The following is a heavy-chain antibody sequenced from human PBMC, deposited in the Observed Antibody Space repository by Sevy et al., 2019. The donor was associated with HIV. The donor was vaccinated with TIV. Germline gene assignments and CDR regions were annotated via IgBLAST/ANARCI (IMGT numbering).Heavy chain of an antibody. V-gene: IGHV3-48*02. J-gene: IGHJ4*02. CDR2: IRNGTNVI. CDR3: VRGKESSSSGRGSFDY. D-gene: IGHD6-6*01. Sequence: GGSLRLSCAASGFTFSNYSMNWVRQAPGKGLEWVSYIRNGTNVIYYADSVKGRFTISRDNAKKSLYMQINGLRDEDAAVYYCVRGKESSSSGRGSFDYWGKGTRVTVSS. CDR1: GFTFSNYS.